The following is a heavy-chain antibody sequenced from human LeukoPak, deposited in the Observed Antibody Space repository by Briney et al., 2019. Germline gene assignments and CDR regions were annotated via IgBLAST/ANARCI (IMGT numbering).Heavy chain of an antibody. CDR2: ISGSGGST. V-gene: IGHV3-23*01. D-gene: IGHD4-17*01. CDR3: AKETYDYGVLRGY. Sequence: GGSLRLSCAASGFTFSSYAMSWVRQAPGMGLAWVSAISGSGGSTYYADSVKGRFTISRDTSKNTLYLQMNSLRAEDTAVYYCAKETYDYGVLRGYWGQGTLVTVSS. J-gene: IGHJ4*02. CDR1: GFTFSSYA.